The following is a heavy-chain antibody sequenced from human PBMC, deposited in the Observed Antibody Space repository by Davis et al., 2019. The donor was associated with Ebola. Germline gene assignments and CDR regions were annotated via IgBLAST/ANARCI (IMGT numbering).Heavy chain of an antibody. CDR1: GFAFDDYT. V-gene: IGHV3-43*01. D-gene: IGHD2-15*01. Sequence: GESLKISCAASGFAFDDYTMHWVRQAPGKGLEWVSLISWDGGSKNYADSVKGRFTISRDNAKNSLYLQMNSLRAEDTAVYYCARTYCSGGSCYLGVYYYMDVWGKGTTVTVSS. CDR2: ISWDGGSK. CDR3: ARTYCSGGSCYLGVYYYMDV. J-gene: IGHJ6*03.